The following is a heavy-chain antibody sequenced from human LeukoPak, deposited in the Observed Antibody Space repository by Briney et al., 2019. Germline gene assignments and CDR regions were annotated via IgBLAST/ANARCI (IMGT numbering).Heavy chain of an antibody. J-gene: IGHJ6*03. Sequence: GGSLRLSCAASGFTFDDYGMSWVRHAPGKGLEWVSGINWNGGSTGYADSVKGRFTISRDNAKNSLYLQMNSLRAEDTALYYCAREFGTIFGVVIPRYMDVWGKGTTVTVSS. V-gene: IGHV3-20*04. D-gene: IGHD3-3*01. CDR2: INWNGGST. CDR1: GFTFDDYG. CDR3: AREFGTIFGVVIPRYMDV.